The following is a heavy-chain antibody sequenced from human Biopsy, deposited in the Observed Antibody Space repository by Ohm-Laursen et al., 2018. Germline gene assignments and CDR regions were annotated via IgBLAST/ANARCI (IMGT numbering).Heavy chain of an antibody. V-gene: IGHV4-61*08. Sequence: SETLSLTCTVSGASVNTFDFYWAWIRQPPGKGLEWIGYIFYSGTTKYNPSLQRRVRLSLDTANNQFSLTLRSVSAADTSTYYRARAYYYGAGSFYSPWMEVWGQGTTVSVS. CDR2: IFYSGTT. D-gene: IGHD3-10*01. CDR1: GASVNTFDFY. CDR3: ARAYYYGAGSFYSPWMEV. J-gene: IGHJ6*02.